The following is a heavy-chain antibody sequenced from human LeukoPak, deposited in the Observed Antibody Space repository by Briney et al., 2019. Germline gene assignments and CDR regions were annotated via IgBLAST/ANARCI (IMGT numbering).Heavy chain of an antibody. CDR1: GGSISSNNYY. Sequence: SETLSLTCTVSGGSISSNNYYWGWIRQPPGKGLEWIGSIYYSGSTYYNPSLKRRATISVDTSKNQYPLKLSPVTAATTAENFCARVVLGFSSGWLRGVPNYFAYGGEGTLVTVSS. J-gene: IGHJ4*02. CDR2: IYYSGST. D-gene: IGHD6-19*01. V-gene: IGHV4-39*06. CDR3: ARVVLGFSSGWLRGVPNYFAY.